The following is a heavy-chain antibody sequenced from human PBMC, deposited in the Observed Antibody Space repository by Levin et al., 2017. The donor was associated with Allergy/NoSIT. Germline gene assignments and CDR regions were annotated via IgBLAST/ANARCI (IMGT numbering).Heavy chain of an antibody. Sequence: SETLSLTCTVSGGSISSSSYYWGWIRQPPGKGLEWIGSIYYSGSTYYNPSLKSRVTISVDTSKNQFSLKLSSVTAADTAVYYCARRGGVDTAIFDYWGQGTLVTVSS. D-gene: IGHD5-18*01. CDR2: IYYSGST. J-gene: IGHJ4*02. CDR1: GGSISSSSYY. CDR3: ARRGGVDTAIFDY. V-gene: IGHV4-39*01.